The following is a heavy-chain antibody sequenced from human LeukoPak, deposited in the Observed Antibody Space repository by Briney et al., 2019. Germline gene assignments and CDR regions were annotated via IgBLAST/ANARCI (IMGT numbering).Heavy chain of an antibody. V-gene: IGHV3-30-3*01. J-gene: IGHJ3*02. CDR2: ISYDGSNK. CDR3: ARGYGIVGQRQDVALDI. D-gene: IGHD1-26*01. Sequence: GGSLRLSCAASGFTFSSYAMHWVRQAPGKGLEWVAVISYDGSNKYYADSVKGRFTISRDNSKNTLYLQMNSLRAEDTAVHYCARGYGIVGQRQDVALDIWGQGTMVTVSS. CDR1: GFTFSSYA.